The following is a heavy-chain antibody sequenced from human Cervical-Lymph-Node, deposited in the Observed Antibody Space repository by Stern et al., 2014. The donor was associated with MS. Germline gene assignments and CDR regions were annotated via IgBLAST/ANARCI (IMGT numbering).Heavy chain of an antibody. CDR1: GGSFSDYN. J-gene: IGHJ6*02. CDR3: ARGRSGMAIFGVVNRDYYYHYGMDV. V-gene: IGHV4-34*01. Sequence: QVQLQQWGARLLKPSGTLSLTCAVSGGSFSDYNWSWVRQPPGKGLEWIGEITHRGSTNYNPSLKSRVTISVDTSKNQFSLKLSSVVAADTAVYYCARGRSGMAIFGVVNRDYYYHYGMDVWGQGTTVTVSS. CDR2: ITHRGST. D-gene: IGHD3-3*01.